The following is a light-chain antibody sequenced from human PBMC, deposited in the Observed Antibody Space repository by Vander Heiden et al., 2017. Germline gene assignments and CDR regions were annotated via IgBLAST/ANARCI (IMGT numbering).Light chain of an antibody. Sequence: QSVLTQPPSASGPPGQRVTISCSGSSSNIETNNVNWYQQLPGSAPKLLIYTENQRPSGVPDRFSGSKSGSSASLDISGLQSEDEADYYCASLDDSLNAALFGGGTKLTVL. CDR2: TEN. J-gene: IGLJ2*01. CDR3: ASLDDSLNAAL. CDR1: SSNIETNN. V-gene: IGLV1-44*01.